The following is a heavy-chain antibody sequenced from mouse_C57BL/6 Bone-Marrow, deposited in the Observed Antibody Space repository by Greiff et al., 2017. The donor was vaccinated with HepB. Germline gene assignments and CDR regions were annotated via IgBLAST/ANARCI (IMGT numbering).Heavy chain of an antibody. J-gene: IGHJ3*01. V-gene: IGHV10-3*01. CDR3: VREGDDGYYPAWFAY. D-gene: IGHD2-3*01. Sequence: DVKLVESGGGLVQPKGSLKLSCAASGFTFNTYAMHWVRQAPGKGLEWVARIRSKSSNYATYYADSVKDRLTISRDDSQSMLYLQMNNLKTEDTAMYYCVREGDDGYYPAWFAYWGQGTLVTVSA. CDR1: GFTFNTYA. CDR2: IRSKSSNYAT.